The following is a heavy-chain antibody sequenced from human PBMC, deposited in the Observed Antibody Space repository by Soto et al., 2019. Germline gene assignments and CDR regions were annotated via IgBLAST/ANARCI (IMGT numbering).Heavy chain of an antibody. CDR3: ARVSGIYYYGMDV. CDR2: INHSGGT. D-gene: IGHD3-10*01. V-gene: IGHV4-34*01. J-gene: IGHJ6*02. Sequence: SETLSLTCTVSGGSISGYYWSWIRQPPGKGLEWIGEINHSGGTNYNPSLKSRVTISVDTSKNQFSLKLSSVTAADTAVYYCARVSGIYYYGMDVWGQGTTVTVSS. CDR1: GGSISGYY.